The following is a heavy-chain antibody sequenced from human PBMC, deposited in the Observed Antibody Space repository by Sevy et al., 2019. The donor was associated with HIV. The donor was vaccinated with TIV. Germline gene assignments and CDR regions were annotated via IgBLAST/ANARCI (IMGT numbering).Heavy chain of an antibody. J-gene: IGHJ4*02. CDR3: ARDLVGATSD. CDR2: IWDDGSDK. Sequence: GGCLRLSCAASGFTFSSYVMHWVRQAPGKGLEWVALIWDDGSDKYYSDSVKGRFTISRDNSKNMLYLQMNSLRPEDTAVYYCARDLVGATSDWGQGTLVTVSS. D-gene: IGHD1-26*01. CDR1: GFTFSSYV. V-gene: IGHV3-30*04.